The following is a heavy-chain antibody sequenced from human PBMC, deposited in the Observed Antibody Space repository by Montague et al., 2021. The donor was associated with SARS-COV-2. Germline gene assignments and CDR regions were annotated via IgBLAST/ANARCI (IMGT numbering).Heavy chain of an antibody. V-gene: IGHV4-59*11. D-gene: IGHD3-16*02. Sequence: SETLSLTCSVSGGSMINHYSSWIRQPPGKGLEWVGYSYYTGSGEYNPSLESRATLSIDTSKNEFSLKLTSVTATDTAVYYCAGEGCRRHYSYYYGMDSWGQGTMVTVSS. CDR1: GGSMINHY. CDR3: AGEGCRRHYSYYYGMDS. CDR2: SYYTGSG. J-gene: IGHJ6*02.